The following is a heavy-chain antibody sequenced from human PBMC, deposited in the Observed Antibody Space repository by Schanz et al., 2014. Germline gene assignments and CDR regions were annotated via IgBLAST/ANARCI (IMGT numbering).Heavy chain of an antibody. V-gene: IGHV3-66*01. D-gene: IGHD3-10*01. CDR1: GFIVRSNY. J-gene: IGHJ4*02. CDR3: AKYRGYYRVSGSYRELEY. Sequence: EVQLVESGGGLVQPGGSLRLSCAVSGFIVRSNYMTWVRQAPGKGLEWVSFVHPGGSTYYPDSVKGRFNIFRDNSKNTVYIQMNSLRPEDTAVYYCAKYRGYYRVSGSYRELEYWGQGTLVTVSS. CDR2: VHPGGST.